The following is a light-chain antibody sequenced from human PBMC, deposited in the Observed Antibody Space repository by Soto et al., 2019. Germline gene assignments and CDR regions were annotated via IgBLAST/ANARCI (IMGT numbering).Light chain of an antibody. V-gene: IGLV3-27*01. CDR3: YSTAEKSRGL. J-gene: IGLJ3*02. CDR1: ILAKKY. Sequence: SYELTQPSSVSVSPGQTARITCSGDILAKKYARWFQQKPGQAPVVVIYKDTVRASGIPERFSGSSSGTTVTLTISGAQLEDDADYYCYSTAEKSRGLFGGGTKLTVL. CDR2: KDT.